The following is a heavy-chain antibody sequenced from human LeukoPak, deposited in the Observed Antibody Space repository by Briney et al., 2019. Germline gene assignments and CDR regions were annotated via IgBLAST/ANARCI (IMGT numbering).Heavy chain of an antibody. J-gene: IGHJ4*02. D-gene: IGHD3-22*01. Sequence: SQTLSLTCAISGDSVSSNSAAWNWIRQSPSRGLEWLGRTYYRSKWYNDYAVSVKSRITINPDTSKNQFSLQLNPVTPEDTAVYYCARDYYDSSGYYYAYYFDYWGQGTLVTVSS. CDR1: GDSVSSNSAA. CDR2: TYYRSKWYN. V-gene: IGHV6-1*01. CDR3: ARDYYDSSGYYYAYYFDY.